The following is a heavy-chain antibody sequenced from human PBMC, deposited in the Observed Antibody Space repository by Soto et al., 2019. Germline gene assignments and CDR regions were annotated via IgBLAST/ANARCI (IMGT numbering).Heavy chain of an antibody. V-gene: IGHV3-48*03. J-gene: IGHJ6*02. D-gene: IGHD4-4*01. Sequence: GGSLRLSCAVSGFTFSNYEMNWVRQAPGKGLEWDSCIGTSGRTIYYADSVRGRFTISRDNAKNSLYLQMNSLRAEDTAVYYCARDPAIYSGKFDYGLDVWGQGTTVTVSS. CDR3: ARDPAIYSGKFDYGLDV. CDR1: GFTFSNYE. CDR2: IGTSGRTI.